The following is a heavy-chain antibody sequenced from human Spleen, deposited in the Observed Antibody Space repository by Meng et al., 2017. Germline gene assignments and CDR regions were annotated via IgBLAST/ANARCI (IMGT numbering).Heavy chain of an antibody. D-gene: IGHD1-26*01. CDR1: RGTFSTYA. CDR3: ARAFSGTFYRCNP. CDR2: IMPFFGTP. Sequence: SVKVTCKSSRGTFSTYAFTWLRQAPGQGLEWVGGIMPFFGTPSYAQNFQGRVTITADESTTTVFMELSSLKPEDTALYYCARAFSGTFYRCNPWGQGTLVTVSS. V-gene: IGHV1-69*13. J-gene: IGHJ5*02.